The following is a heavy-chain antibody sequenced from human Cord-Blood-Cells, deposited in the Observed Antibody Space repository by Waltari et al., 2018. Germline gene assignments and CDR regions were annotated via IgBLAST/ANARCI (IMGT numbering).Heavy chain of an antibody. J-gene: IGHJ2*01. CDR2: IIPIFGTA. CDR1: GGTFCSSA. V-gene: IGHV1-69*01. D-gene: IGHD6-6*01. CDR3: ASGQGQLVWNWYFDL. Sequence: QVQLVQSGAEVKKPGSSVKVSCMATGGTFCSSAISWVRQAPGQGLEWMGGIIPIFGTANYAQKFQGRVTITADESTSTAYMELSSLRSEDTAVYYCASGQGQLVWNWYFDLWGRGTLVTVSS.